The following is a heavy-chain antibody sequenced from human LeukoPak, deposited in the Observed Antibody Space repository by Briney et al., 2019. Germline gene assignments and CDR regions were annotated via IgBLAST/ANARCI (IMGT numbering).Heavy chain of an antibody. Sequence: PSETLSLTCTVSGGSFSSGGYYWSWIRQHPGKGLEWIGYIYYSGSTYYNPSLKSRINISVDTSKRQFSLRLSSVTAADTAVYYCARVLLGGNLGYYGMDVWGQGTTVTVSS. V-gene: IGHV4-31*03. D-gene: IGHD2-15*01. J-gene: IGHJ6*02. CDR2: IYYSGST. CDR1: GGSFSSGGYY. CDR3: ARVLLGGNLGYYGMDV.